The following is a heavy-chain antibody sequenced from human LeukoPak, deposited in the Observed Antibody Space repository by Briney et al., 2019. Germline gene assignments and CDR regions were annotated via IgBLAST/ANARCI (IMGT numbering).Heavy chain of an antibody. J-gene: IGHJ6*03. CDR3: ATPTPSAYYYGSGKYYYYMDV. V-gene: IGHV3-53*01. CDR2: IYSGGST. Sequence: GGPLRLSCAASGFTVSSNYMSWVRQAPGKGPEWVSVIYSGGSTYYADSVKGRFTISRDNSKNTLYLQMNSLRAEDTAVYYCATPTPSAYYYGSGKYYYYMDVWGKGTTVTVSS. CDR1: GFTVSSNY. D-gene: IGHD3-10*01.